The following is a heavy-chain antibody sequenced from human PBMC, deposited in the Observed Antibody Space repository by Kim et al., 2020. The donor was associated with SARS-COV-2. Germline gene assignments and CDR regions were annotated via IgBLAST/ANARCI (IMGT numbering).Heavy chain of an antibody. J-gene: IGHJ6*03. Sequence: GGSLRLSRAASGFSLSGYAMIWVRQAPGKGLEWVSSISTSGSYIHYADSVRGRVTISRDNAENSLSLQMNSLRVEDTAIYYCARGRGLVISHYYYYMDV. D-gene: IGHD2-15*01. CDR1: GFSLSGYA. V-gene: IGHV3-21*01. CDR3: ARGRGLVISHYYYYMDV. CDR2: ISTSGSYI.